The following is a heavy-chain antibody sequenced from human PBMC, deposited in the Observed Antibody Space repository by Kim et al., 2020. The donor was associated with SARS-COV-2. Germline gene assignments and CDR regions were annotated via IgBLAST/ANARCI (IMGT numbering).Heavy chain of an antibody. Sequence: GGSLRLSCAASGFTFSSYGMHWVRQAPGKGLEWVAVISYDGSNKYYADSVKGRFTISRDNSKNTLYLQMNSLRAEDTAVYYCAKELGVAATFSCFDYWG. CDR3: AKELGVAATFSCFDY. J-gene: IGHJ4*01. D-gene: IGHD2-15*01. CDR1: GFTFSSYG. V-gene: IGHV3-30*18. CDR2: ISYDGSNK.